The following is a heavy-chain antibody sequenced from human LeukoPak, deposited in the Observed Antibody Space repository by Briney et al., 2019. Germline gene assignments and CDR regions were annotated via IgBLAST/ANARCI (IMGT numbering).Heavy chain of an antibody. V-gene: IGHV4-34*01. CDR1: GGSFSGYY. CDR3: ARVRSSLVVITIRLFDY. Sequence: SETLSLTCAVYGGSFSGYYWSWIRQPPGKGLEWIGEINHSGSTNYNPSLKSRVTISVDTSKNQFSLKLSSVTAADTAVYYCARVRSSLVVITIRLFDYWGQGTLVTVSS. CDR2: INHSGST. J-gene: IGHJ4*02. D-gene: IGHD3-22*01.